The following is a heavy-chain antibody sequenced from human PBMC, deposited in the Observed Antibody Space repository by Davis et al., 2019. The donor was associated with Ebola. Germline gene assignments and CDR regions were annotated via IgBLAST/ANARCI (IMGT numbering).Heavy chain of an antibody. CDR2: INHSGST. J-gene: IGHJ6*02. V-gene: IGHV4-34*01. D-gene: IGHD5-12*01. CDR3: ARNRRGYGYYYYGMDV. CDR1: GGSFSGYY. Sequence: LRLSCAVYGGSFSGYYWSWIRQPPGKGLEWIGEINHSGSTNYNPSLKSRVTISVDTSKNQFSLKLSSVTAADTAVYYCARNRRGYGYYYYGMDVWGQGTTVTVSS.